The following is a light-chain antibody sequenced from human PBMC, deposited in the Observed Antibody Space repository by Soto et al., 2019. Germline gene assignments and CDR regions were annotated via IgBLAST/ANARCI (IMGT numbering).Light chain of an antibody. CDR2: SDN. J-gene: IGLJ2*01. CDR1: RSSIGTNT. Sequence: QSVLTQPPSASGTPGQRVTISCSGSRSSIGTNTVTWYQQLPGTAPKLLIYSDNQRPSGVPDRFSGSKSSTSASLAISALQSDDEAAYYCAAWDVRFVVFGGGTKLTVL. V-gene: IGLV1-44*01. CDR3: AAWDVRFVV.